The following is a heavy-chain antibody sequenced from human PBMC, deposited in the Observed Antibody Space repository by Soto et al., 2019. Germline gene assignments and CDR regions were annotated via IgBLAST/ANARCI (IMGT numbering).Heavy chain of an antibody. D-gene: IGHD2-8*01. CDR1: GGTFSSYA. CDR3: ARGGRMRNYYYYGMDV. J-gene: IGHJ6*02. V-gene: IGHV1-69*06. Sequence: SVKVSCKASGGTFSSYAISWVRQAPGQGLEWMGGIIPIFGTANYAQKFQGRVTITAGKSTSTAYMELSSLRSEDTAVYYCARGGRMRNYYYYGMDVWGQGTTVTVSS. CDR2: IIPIFGTA.